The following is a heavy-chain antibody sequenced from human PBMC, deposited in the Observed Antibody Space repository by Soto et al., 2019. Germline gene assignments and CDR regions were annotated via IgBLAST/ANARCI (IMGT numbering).Heavy chain of an antibody. D-gene: IGHD6-19*01. CDR1: GGTFSSYA. CDR3: ARVGLPRWCGYSSGSDRCSAFDI. J-gene: IGHJ3*02. V-gene: IGHV1-69*13. CDR2: IIPIFGTA. Sequence: GASVKVSCKASGGTFSSYAISWVRQAPGQGLEWMGGIIPIFGTANYAQKFQGRVTITADESTSTAYMELSSLRSEDTAVYYCARVGLPRWCGYSSGSDRCSAFDIWGQGTMVTVSS.